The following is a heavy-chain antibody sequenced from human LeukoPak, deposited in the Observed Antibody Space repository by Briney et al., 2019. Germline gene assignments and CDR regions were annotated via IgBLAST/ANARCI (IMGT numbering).Heavy chain of an antibody. Sequence: SGPALVKPTQTLTLTCTFSGFSLSTSGMCVNWIRQPPGKALEWLARIDWDDDIYYSTSLKTRLTISKDTSKNQVVLTMTNVDPVDTATYYCARILEGHYYGMDVWGQGTTVTVSS. CDR1: GFSLSTSGMC. CDR2: IDWDDDI. J-gene: IGHJ6*02. V-gene: IGHV2-70*11. CDR3: ARILEGHYYGMDV.